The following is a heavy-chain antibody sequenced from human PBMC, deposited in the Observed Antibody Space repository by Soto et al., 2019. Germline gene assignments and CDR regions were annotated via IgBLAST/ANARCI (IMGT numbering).Heavy chain of an antibody. CDR2: NSPMFGAA. V-gene: IGHV1-69*19. CDR1: GGTFNTYA. J-gene: IGHJ4*02. CDR3: AREVQVHTPAFVY. Sequence: QVQLVQSGAEMKKPGSSVKVSCQSSGGTFNTYAMNWVRQAPGQGPEWMGDNSPMFGAANYAPKVQGRVTITADESTCTSYMQLSSLTSEDAALYFCAREVQVHTPAFVYWGQGTMVTVSS. D-gene: IGHD3-10*01.